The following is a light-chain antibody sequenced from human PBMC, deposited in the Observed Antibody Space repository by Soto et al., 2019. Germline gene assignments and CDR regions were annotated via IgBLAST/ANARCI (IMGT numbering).Light chain of an antibody. CDR1: QSISSN. V-gene: IGKV3-15*01. CDR2: RAY. CDR3: NQYENWPRT. Sequence: EIVMTQSPATPSVSPGERATLSCRASQSISSNLAWYQQKLGQAHRLLIYRAYTRATGIQARFSGSGSGTEFTLTIRSLQSEDFALYYCNQYENWPRTFGQGTKVDIK. J-gene: IGKJ1*01.